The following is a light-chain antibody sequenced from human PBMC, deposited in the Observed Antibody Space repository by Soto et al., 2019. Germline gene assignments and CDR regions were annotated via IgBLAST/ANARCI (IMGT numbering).Light chain of an antibody. J-gene: IGLJ1*01. V-gene: IGLV1-51*01. CDR2: DDD. Sequence: QSVLTQPPSVSAAPEQRVTISCSGSSSNIGGNSVYWYQQLPGTAPKLLIYDDDKRPSGIPDRFSGSKSGTSATLGITGFQTGDEADHYCGSWDSSLSAYVFGTGTKVTVL. CDR3: GSWDSSLSAYV. CDR1: SSNIGGNS.